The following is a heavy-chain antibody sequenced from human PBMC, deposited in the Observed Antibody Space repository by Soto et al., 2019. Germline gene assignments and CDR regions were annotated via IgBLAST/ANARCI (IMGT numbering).Heavy chain of an antibody. J-gene: IGHJ6*02. CDR1: GGSISSSNW. D-gene: IGHD2-15*01. CDR3: ARGVAATGYYYYYYGMDV. Sequence: SETLSLTCAVSGGSISSSNWWSWVRQPPGKGLEWIGEIYHSGSTNYNPSLKSRVTISVDKSKYQFSLKLSSVTAADTAVYYCARGVAATGYYYYYYGMDVWGQGTTVTVSS. V-gene: IGHV4-4*02. CDR2: IYHSGST.